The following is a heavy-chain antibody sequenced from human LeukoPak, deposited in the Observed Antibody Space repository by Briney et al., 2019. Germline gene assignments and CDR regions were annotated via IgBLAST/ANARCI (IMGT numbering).Heavy chain of an antibody. CDR3: ARDRGETKARDAFDI. V-gene: IGHV4-4*07. CDR1: GGSISSYY. CDR2: IYTSGST. J-gene: IGHJ3*02. D-gene: IGHD3-10*01. Sequence: SETLSLTCTVSGGSISSYYWSWIRRPAGKGLEWIGRIYTSGSTNYNPSLKSRVTMSVDTSKNQFSLKLSSVTAADTAVYYCARDRGETKARDAFDIWGQGTMVTVSS.